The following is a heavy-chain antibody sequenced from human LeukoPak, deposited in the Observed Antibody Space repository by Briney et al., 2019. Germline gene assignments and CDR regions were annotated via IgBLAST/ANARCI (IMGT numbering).Heavy chain of an antibody. CDR1: GFTFSSYS. V-gene: IGHV3-21*04. D-gene: IGHD2-2*01. Sequence: GGSLRLSCAASGFTFSSYSMNWVRQAPGKGLEWVSSISSSSSYIYYADSVKGRFTMSRDTSKNTLYLQMNSLRDDDTAAYYCAKGRGSTSIYDYWGQGTLVTVSS. CDR2: ISSSSSYI. J-gene: IGHJ4*02. CDR3: AKGRGSTSIYDY.